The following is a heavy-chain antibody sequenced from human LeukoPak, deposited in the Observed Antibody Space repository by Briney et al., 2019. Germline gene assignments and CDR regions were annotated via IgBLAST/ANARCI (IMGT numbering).Heavy chain of an antibody. J-gene: IGHJ4*02. CDR1: GFTFSSYS. Sequence: GGSLRLSCAASGFTFSSYSMNWVRQAPGKGLEWVSSISSSSSYIYYADSVKGRFTISRDNAKNSLYLQMNSLRTEDTALYYCAKEPYDFWSGPHLYYFDYWGQGTMVTVSS. V-gene: IGHV3-21*04. CDR3: AKEPYDFWSGPHLYYFDY. D-gene: IGHD3-3*01. CDR2: ISSSSSYI.